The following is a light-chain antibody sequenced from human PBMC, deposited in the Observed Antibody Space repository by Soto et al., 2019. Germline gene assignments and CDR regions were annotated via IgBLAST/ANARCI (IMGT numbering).Light chain of an antibody. CDR3: QQYGISPIT. Sequence: EVVLTQSPGTLSLSPGERATLSCRASQSVSNNYLAWYQQKPGQAPRLLIYVISSRATGIPDRFSGSGSGTDFTLTISRLEPEDFAVYFCQQYGISPITFGQGTRLEIK. J-gene: IGKJ5*01. CDR2: VIS. V-gene: IGKV3-20*01. CDR1: QSVSNNY.